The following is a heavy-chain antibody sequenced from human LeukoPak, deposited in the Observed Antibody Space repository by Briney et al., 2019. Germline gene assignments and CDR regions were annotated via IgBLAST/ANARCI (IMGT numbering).Heavy chain of an antibody. J-gene: IGHJ4*02. CDR2: ISSSSSTI. V-gene: IGHV3-48*04. D-gene: IGHD3-22*01. CDR1: GFTFSSYS. CDR3: AKDMDSSGYYFDY. Sequence: GGSLRLSCAASGFTFSSYSMNWVRQAPGKGLEWVSYISSSSSTIYYADSVKGRFTISRDNAKNSLYLQMNSLRAEDTAVYYCAKDMDSSGYYFDYWGQGTLVTVSS.